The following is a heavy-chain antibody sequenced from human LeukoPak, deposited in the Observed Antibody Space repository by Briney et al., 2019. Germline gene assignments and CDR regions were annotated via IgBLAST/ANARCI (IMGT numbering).Heavy chain of an antibody. D-gene: IGHD3-22*01. CDR2: IYYSGST. CDR3: ARHPYYSSPFDY. J-gene: IGHJ4*02. V-gene: IGHV4-39*01. CDR1: GGSISSSSHY. Sequence: PSETLSLTCSVPGGSISSSSHYWGWIRQPPGKGLEWIGSIYYSGSTYYNPSLKSRVTISVDTSKNQFSLKLSSVTAADTAVYYCARHPYYSSPFDYWGQGTLVTVSS.